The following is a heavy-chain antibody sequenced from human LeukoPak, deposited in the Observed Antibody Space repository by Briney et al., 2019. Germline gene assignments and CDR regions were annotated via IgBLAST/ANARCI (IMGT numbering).Heavy chain of an antibody. J-gene: IGHJ4*02. Sequence: SETLSLTCAVYGGSFSGYYWSWIRQPPGKGLEWIGEINHSGSTNYNPSLKSRVTISVDTSKNQFSLKLSSVTAADTAVYYCAREPLYCSGGGCYRPYYFDYWGQGTPVTVSS. CDR1: GGSFSGYY. V-gene: IGHV4-34*09. CDR2: INHSGST. D-gene: IGHD2-15*01. CDR3: AREPLYCSGGGCYRPYYFDY.